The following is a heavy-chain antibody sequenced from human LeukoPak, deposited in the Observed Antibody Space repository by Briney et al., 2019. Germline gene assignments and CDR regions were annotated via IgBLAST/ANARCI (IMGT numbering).Heavy chain of an antibody. D-gene: IGHD5-18*01. CDR1: GFTFSSYA. J-gene: IGHJ6*02. V-gene: IGHV3-11*01. CDR2: ISSSGSTI. CDR3: ASRFGGYSYGPGYYYYGMDV. Sequence: PGGSLRLSCAASGFTFSSYAMSWIRQAPGKGLEWVSYISSSGSTIYYADSVKGRFTISRDNAKNSLYLQMNSLRAEDTAVYYCASRFGGYSYGPGYYYYGMDVWGQGTTVTVSS.